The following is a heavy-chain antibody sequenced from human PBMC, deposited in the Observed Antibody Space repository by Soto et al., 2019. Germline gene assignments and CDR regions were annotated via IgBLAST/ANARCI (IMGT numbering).Heavy chain of an antibody. J-gene: IGHJ4*02. CDR2: MNSDWSST. Sequence: EVQLVESGGALVQPGGALRLSCAASGFTFSSYWMHLVRQAPVKGLVWVSRMNSDWSSTSYADSVKGRFTISRDNAKNTLYLQMNSLRAEDTAVYYCARTSLVVSAATREDYWGQGTLVTVSS. CDR1: GFTFSSYW. D-gene: IGHD2-15*01. CDR3: ARTSLVVSAATREDY. V-gene: IGHV3-74*01.